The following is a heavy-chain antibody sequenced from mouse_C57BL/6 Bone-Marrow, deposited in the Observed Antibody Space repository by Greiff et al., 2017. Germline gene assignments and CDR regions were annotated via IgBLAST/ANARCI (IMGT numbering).Heavy chain of an antibody. D-gene: IGHD3-2*02. J-gene: IGHJ2*01. CDR2: LNPSSGYT. V-gene: IGHV1-4*01. Sequence: QVQLQQSGAELARPGASVKMSCKASGYTFTSYTMHWVKQRPGQGLEWIGYLNPSSGYTKYNQKFKDKATLTADKSSSTAYMQLSSLTSEDSAVYYCARSETAQALDYWGQGTTLTVSS. CDR3: ARSETAQALDY. CDR1: GYTFTSYT.